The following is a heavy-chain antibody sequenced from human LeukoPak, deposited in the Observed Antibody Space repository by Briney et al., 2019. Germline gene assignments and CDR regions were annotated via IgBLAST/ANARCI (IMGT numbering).Heavy chain of an antibody. J-gene: IGHJ4*02. V-gene: IGHV4-34*01. CDR1: SGSFSGYY. Sequence: SETLSLTCAVYSGSFSGYYWSWIRQPPGKGLEWIGEINDSESTNYNPSLESRVTVSVDTSKIQFSLKLSSVTAADTAVYYCARVSIVVVNFDYWGQGTLVTVSS. CDR3: ARVSIVVVNFDY. D-gene: IGHD3-22*01. CDR2: INDSEST.